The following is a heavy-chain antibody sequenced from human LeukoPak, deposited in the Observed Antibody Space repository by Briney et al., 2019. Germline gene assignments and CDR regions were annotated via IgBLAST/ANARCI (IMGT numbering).Heavy chain of an antibody. CDR1: GFTFSSYA. D-gene: IGHD2-2*01. CDR3: ATPRTIVVVPAAKRDY. V-gene: IGHV3-23*01. CDR2: ISGSGGST. Sequence: GGSLRLSCAASGFTFSSYAMSWVRQAPGKGLEWASAISGSGGSTYYADSVKGRFTISRDNSKNTLYLQMNSLRAEDTAVYYCATPRTIVVVPAAKRDYWGQGTLVTVSS. J-gene: IGHJ4*02.